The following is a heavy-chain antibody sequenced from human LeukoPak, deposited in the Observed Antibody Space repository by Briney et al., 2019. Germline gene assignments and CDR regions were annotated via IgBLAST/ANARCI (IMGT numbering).Heavy chain of an antibody. Sequence: PGGSLRLSCAASGFTFSTYWMSWVRQAPGKGLEWVANINKDGSEKYYVDSVKGRFTISRDNAKNSLYLQMSSLRGEDTAVYYCARLSHSSCNLWGQGTLVTVSS. CDR3: ARLSHSSCNL. CDR1: GFTFSTYW. CDR2: INKDGSEK. D-gene: IGHD5-18*01. J-gene: IGHJ4*02. V-gene: IGHV3-7*01.